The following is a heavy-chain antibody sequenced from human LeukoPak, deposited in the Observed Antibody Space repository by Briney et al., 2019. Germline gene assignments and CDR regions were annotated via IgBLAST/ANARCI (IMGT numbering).Heavy chain of an antibody. J-gene: IGHJ4*01. CDR1: GFTFTDYW. V-gene: IGHV3-7*01. Sequence: GGSLRLSCAVSGFTFTDYWMNWVRQAPGKGLEWVASIRQDGSEKTYVDSVKGRFTISRDNTKNSLSLQVNSLRVEDTAVYYCARDGTTAGLYFDLWGQGTLVTVSS. CDR2: IRQDGSEK. CDR3: ARDGTTAGLYFDL. D-gene: IGHD1/OR15-1a*01.